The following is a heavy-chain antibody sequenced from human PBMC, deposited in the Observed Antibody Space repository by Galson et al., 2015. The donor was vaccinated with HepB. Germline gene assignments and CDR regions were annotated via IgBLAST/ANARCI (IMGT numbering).Heavy chain of an antibody. CDR1: GASISSYS. CDR2: IYMSGST. V-gene: IGHV4-4*07. CDR3: ARGGYYYGSGTFYHYYYMDV. Sequence: SETLSLTCTVSGASISSYSWHWVRQPAGKGLEWIGRIYMSGSTNYNPSLKSRVTTSVDTSKNQFSLKLNSVTAADSAVYYCARGGYYYGSGTFYHYYYMDVWGKGTTVTVSS. J-gene: IGHJ6*03. D-gene: IGHD3-10*01.